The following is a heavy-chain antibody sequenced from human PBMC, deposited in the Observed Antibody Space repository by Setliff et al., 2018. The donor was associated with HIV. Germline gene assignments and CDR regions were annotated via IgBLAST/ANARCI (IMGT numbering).Heavy chain of an antibody. V-gene: IGHV4-38-2*01. CDR2: IYPSGNIYPNGGT. J-gene: IGHJ5*02. Sequence: SETLSLTCAVSGDSVSGSYYWAWIRQPPGKGLEWIANIYPSGNIYPNGGTNYNPSLKSRVTISIDTSKNQFSLNLKSVTAADTAIYYCARGLTAPAAAGSWGQGMLVTVSS. CDR1: GDSVSGSYY. CDR3: ARGLTAPAAAGS. D-gene: IGHD6-13*01.